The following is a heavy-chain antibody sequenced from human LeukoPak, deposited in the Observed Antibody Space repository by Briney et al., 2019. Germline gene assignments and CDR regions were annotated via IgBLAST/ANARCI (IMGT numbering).Heavy chain of an antibody. CDR1: GYTFTGYY. CDR2: INPNSGGT. D-gene: IGHD1-26*01. J-gene: IGHJ5*02. Sequence: ASVKVSCKASGYTFTGYYMHWVRQAPGQGLEWMGWINPNSGGTNYAQKFQGRVTMTRDTSISTAYMELSRLRSDDTAVYYCARRYRERIEDGNWFDPWGQGTLVTVSS. V-gene: IGHV1-2*02. CDR3: ARRYRERIEDGNWFDP.